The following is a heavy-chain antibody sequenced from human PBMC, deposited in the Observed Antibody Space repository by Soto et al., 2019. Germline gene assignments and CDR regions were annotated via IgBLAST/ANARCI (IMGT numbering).Heavy chain of an antibody. CDR1: GYTFTDYY. Sequence: QVQLVQSGAEVKKPGASVKVSCTASGYTFTDYYVHWVRQSPGQGLEWMGWINTNSGVTNFAQKFQGWVTLTRDTSVNTAYMELNRLKSDDTAVFFCARGVSGWSPFDFCGQGTLVTVAS. CDR2: INTNSGVT. J-gene: IGHJ4*02. D-gene: IGHD6-19*01. CDR3: ARGVSGWSPFDF. V-gene: IGHV1-2*04.